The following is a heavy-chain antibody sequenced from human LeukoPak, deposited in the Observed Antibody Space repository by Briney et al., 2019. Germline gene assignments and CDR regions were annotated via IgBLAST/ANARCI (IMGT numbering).Heavy chain of an antibody. D-gene: IGHD3-16*02. CDR1: GFTFSSYS. V-gene: IGHV3-21*01. CDR2: ISSSSSYI. J-gene: IGHJ3*02. Sequence: PGGSLRHSCAASGFTFSSYSMNWVRQAPGKGLEWVSSISSSSSYIYYADSVKGRFTISRDNAKNSLYLQMNSLRAEDTAVYYCASPLSVIAFDIWGQGTMVTVSS. CDR3: ASPLSVIAFDI.